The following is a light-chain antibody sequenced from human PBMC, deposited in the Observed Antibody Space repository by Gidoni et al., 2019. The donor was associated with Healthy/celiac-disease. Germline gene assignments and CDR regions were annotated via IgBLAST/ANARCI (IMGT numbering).Light chain of an antibody. V-gene: IGKV3-20*01. J-gene: IGKJ2*01. Sequence: EIVLTQSPVTLSLSPGERATLSCRASQSVSSSYLAWYQQKPVQAPRLLIYGASSRATGIPDRFSGSGSGTDFTLTISRLEPEDFAVYYCQQYGSSPPMYTFGQGTKLEIK. CDR1: QSVSSSY. CDR3: QQYGSSPPMYT. CDR2: GAS.